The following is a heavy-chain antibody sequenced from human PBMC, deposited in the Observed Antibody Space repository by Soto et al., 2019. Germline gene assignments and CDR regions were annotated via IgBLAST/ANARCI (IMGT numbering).Heavy chain of an antibody. V-gene: IGHV1-46*01. CDR3: ARDGGYDVLTGHYILLSYLAN. CDR1: GYTLTIYS. Sequence: ASVTVYFTTAGYTLTIYSMHWGRQTNGHGLEWMGVINPSGGRTSYAQKFQGRVTMTRDTSTSTVHMELSNLRSEDTAVYFCARDGGYDVLTGHYILLSYLANWVLRTPVTVS. CDR2: INPSGGRT. J-gene: IGHJ4*02. D-gene: IGHD3-9*01.